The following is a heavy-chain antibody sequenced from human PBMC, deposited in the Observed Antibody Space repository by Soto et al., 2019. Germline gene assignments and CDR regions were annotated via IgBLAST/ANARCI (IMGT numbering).Heavy chain of an antibody. D-gene: IGHD6-19*01. CDR2: IYYTGST. J-gene: IGHJ6*02. V-gene: IGHV4-39*01. CDR3: ASQAVAGGGYYYYGMDV. Sequence: SETLSLICSVSGGSVSSSRYYWDWIRQPPGKGLEWIGNIYYTGSTYYNPSLKSRVTISVDTSKNQFSLKLSSVTAADTAVYYCASQAVAGGGYYYYGMDVWGQGTTVTVS. CDR1: GGSVSSSRYY.